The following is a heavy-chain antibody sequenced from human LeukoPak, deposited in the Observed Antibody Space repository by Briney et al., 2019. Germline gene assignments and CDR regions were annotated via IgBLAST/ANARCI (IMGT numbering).Heavy chain of an antibody. CDR1: GFTFSSYN. D-gene: IGHD2-2*03. Sequence: PGGSLRLSCAASGFTFSSYNMNWVRQAPGKGLEWLSSIKNSANFIYYADSVKGRFTISRDNAKNSLYLQMSSLRVEDTAVYYCARWNGDCSTTSCPYYYGMDVWGQGTTVTVSS. CDR2: IKNSANFI. V-gene: IGHV3-21*06. J-gene: IGHJ6*02. CDR3: ARWNGDCSTTSCPYYYGMDV.